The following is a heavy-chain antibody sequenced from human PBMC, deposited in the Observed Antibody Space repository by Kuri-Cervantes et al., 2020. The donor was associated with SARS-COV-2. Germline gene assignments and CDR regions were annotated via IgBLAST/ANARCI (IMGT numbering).Heavy chain of an antibody. Sequence: ASVKVSCKASGYTFTSSDINWVRQATGQGLEWMGWMNPNSGNTGYAQKFQGRVTMTEDTSTDTAYMELSSLRSEDTAVYYCATGPPTYYYDSSGPGGWYDPCDQAILTVSS. V-gene: IGHV1-8*01. CDR1: GYTFTSSD. CDR2: MNPNSGNT. D-gene: IGHD3-22*01. J-gene: IGHJ5*02. CDR3: ATGPPTYYYDSSGPGGWYDP.